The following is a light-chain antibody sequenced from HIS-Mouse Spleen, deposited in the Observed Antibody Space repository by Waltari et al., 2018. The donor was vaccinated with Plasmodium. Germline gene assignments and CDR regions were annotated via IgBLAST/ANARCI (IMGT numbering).Light chain of an antibody. CDR1: PSVSSN. Sequence: EIVMTQSPATLSVSPGERATLSCRASPSVSSNLAWYQQKPGQAPRLLIYGASTRATGIPARFRGSGSGTEFTLTISSLQSEDFAVYYCQQYNNWSFTFGPGTKVDMK. CDR3: QQYNNWSFT. J-gene: IGKJ3*01. V-gene: IGKV3-15*01. CDR2: GAS.